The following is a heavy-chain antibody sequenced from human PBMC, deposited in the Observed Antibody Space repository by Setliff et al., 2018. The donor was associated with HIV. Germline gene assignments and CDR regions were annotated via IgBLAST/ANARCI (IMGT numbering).Heavy chain of an antibody. J-gene: IGHJ4*02. CDR3: AVVRGANY. CDR2: LNHGGTT. Sequence: SETLSLTCTVSGGSINSHYWSWIRQSPGEGLEWIGTLNHGGTTDYNPSLKSRVTISADTSTNQFSLKLSSMTAADTAVYFCAVVRGANYWGQGTLVTVSS. D-gene: IGHD3-10*01. V-gene: IGHV4-59*11. CDR1: GGSINSHY.